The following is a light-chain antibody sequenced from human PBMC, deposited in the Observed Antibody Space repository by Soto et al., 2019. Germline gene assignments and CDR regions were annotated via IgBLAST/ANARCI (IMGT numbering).Light chain of an antibody. CDR1: ESISTW. Sequence: DVHMTQSPSTLSASVGDRVTITCRASESISTWLAWYQQKPGKAPKILIYKASSLESGVPSRFSGSGSGTEFTLTISSLQPDDFASYFCQQYNLYPYTFGQGTKVDIK. CDR2: KAS. V-gene: IGKV1-5*03. J-gene: IGKJ2*01. CDR3: QQYNLYPYT.